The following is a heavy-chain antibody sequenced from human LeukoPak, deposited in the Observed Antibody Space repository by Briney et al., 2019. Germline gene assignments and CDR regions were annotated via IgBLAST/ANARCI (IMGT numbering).Heavy chain of an antibody. CDR1: GFTFSSYG. Sequence: PGGSPRLSCAASGFTFSSYGMHWVRQAPGKGLEWVAVIWYDGSNKYYADSVEGRFTISRDNSKNTLYLQMNSLRAEDTAVYYCAKDSTPTDYYGSAADYWGQGTLVTVSS. D-gene: IGHD3-10*01. CDR2: IWYDGSNK. V-gene: IGHV3-33*03. CDR3: AKDSTPTDYYGSAADY. J-gene: IGHJ4*02.